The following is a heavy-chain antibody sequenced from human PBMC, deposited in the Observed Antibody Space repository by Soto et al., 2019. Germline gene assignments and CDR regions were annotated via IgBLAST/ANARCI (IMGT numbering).Heavy chain of an antibody. J-gene: IGHJ3*02. CDR1: GFTFSSYG. CDR3: AKARGDFDWLLSGNDAFDI. CDR2: ISYDGSNK. Sequence: QTGGSLRLSCAASGFTFSSYGMHWVRQAPGKGLEWVAVISYDGSNKYYADSVKGRFTISRDNSKNTLYLQMNSLRAEDTAVYYCAKARGDFDWLLSGNDAFDIWGQGTMVTVSS. D-gene: IGHD3-9*01. V-gene: IGHV3-30*18.